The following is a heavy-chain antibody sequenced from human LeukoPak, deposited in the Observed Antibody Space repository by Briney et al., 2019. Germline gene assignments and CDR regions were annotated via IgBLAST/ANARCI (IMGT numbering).Heavy chain of an antibody. CDR1: TFTFSRFG. V-gene: IGHV3-30*03. CDR3: ARGTKNIDLGPDDP. Sequence: GGSLRLSCVASTFTFSRFGMHCVRQAPGRGMEWVTGTSTEGNDKNYTSSVKGRFTISRDNPKNRLYLQMSSLRAEDTAVYYCARGTKNIDLGPDDPWGQGTLVTVSS. J-gene: IGHJ5*02. CDR2: TSTEGNDK. D-gene: IGHD2/OR15-2a*01.